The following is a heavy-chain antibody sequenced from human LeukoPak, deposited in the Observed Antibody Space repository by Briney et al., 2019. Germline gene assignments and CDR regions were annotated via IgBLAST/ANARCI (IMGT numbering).Heavy chain of an antibody. CDR3: ANAPPVYSSTWFRCYFDY. J-gene: IGHJ4*02. CDR2: ISGSGGST. Sequence: GGSLSLSCAASGFTFSSLVMTWVRQAPGRGREWVSVISGSGGSTYYTDSVKGRSTISRDNDKNTPYRQMSSLRAEDTALYHGANAPPVYSSTWFRCYFDYWGQGTLVTVSS. CDR1: GFTFSSLV. V-gene: IGHV3-23*01. D-gene: IGHD6-13*01.